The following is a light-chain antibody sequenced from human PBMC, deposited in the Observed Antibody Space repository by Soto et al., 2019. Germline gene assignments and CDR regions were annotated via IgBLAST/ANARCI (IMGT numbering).Light chain of an antibody. Sequence: DIQMTQSPSTLSASVGDRVTITCRASQNINTWLAWFQQKAGKAPKLLIYKVSNLESGVPSRFSGSGFQTAFTLTISSLQADDFATYYCQQYNTNSWTFGQGTKVEIK. J-gene: IGKJ1*01. V-gene: IGKV1-5*03. CDR1: QNINTW. CDR3: QQYNTNSWT. CDR2: KVS.